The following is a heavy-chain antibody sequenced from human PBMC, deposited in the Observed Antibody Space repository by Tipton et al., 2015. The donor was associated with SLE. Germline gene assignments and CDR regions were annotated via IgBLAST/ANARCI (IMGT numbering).Heavy chain of an antibody. CDR1: GFTLSSYA. D-gene: IGHD2-15*01. J-gene: IGHJ6*02. CDR3: ARDVVGPPVSYYGMDV. V-gene: IGHV3-30*04. CDR2: ISYDGSNK. Sequence: SLRLSCAASGFTLSSYAMHWVRQAPGKGLEWVAVISYDGSNKYYADSVKGRFTISRDNSKNTLYLQMNSLRAEDTAVYYCARDVVGPPVSYYGMDVWGQGTTVTVSS.